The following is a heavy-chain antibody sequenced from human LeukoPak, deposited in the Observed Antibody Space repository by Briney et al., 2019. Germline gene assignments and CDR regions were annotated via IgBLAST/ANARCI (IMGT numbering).Heavy chain of an antibody. CDR3: ARVKESDGTSYLDP. CDR2: IYYSGRT. J-gene: IGHJ5*02. V-gene: IGHV4-31*03. CDR1: GGSISSGGHY. D-gene: IGHD4-23*01. Sequence: PSQTLSLTCTVSGGSISSGGHYWSWIRQHPVKGLDWIGYIYYSGRTYYNPSLKSGVTISVYTSKRQFSLKLVSVTAADTAVYYCARVKESDGTSYLDPWGQGTLVTVSS.